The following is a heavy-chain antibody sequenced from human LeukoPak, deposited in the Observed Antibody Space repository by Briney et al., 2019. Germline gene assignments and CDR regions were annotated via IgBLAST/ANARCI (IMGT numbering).Heavy chain of an antibody. D-gene: IGHD3-3*01. J-gene: IGHJ4*02. CDR2: IYTSGST. CDR3: ARATDFWSGYYIDY. Sequence: SETLSLTCTVSGGSISSGLYYWSWIRQPAGKGLEWIGRIYTSGSTNYNPSLKSRVTISVDTSKNQFSLKLSSVTAADTAVYYCARATDFWSGYYIDYWGQGTLVTVSS. V-gene: IGHV4-61*02. CDR1: GGSISSGLYY.